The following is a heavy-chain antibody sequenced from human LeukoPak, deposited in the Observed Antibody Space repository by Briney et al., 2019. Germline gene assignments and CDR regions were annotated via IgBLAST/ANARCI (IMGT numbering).Heavy chain of an antibody. J-gene: IGHJ4*02. Sequence: SETLSLTCAVYGGSFSGYYWSWIRQPPGKGLEWIGEINHSGSTNYNPSLKSRVTISVDTSKNQFSLKLSSVTAADTAVYYCGRATGRGSGSYYCDYWGQGTLVTVSS. CDR3: GRATGRGSGSYYCDY. D-gene: IGHD1-26*01. V-gene: IGHV4-34*01. CDR1: GGSFSGYY. CDR2: INHSGST.